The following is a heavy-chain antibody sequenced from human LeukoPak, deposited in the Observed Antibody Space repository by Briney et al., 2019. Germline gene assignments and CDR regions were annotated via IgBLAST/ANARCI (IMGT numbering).Heavy chain of an antibody. J-gene: IGHJ5*02. CDR3: ARSPLGWYYGYGWFDP. CDR2: INTNTGNP. CDR1: GYTFTSYA. V-gene: IGHV7-4-1*02. D-gene: IGHD6-19*01. Sequence: ASVKVSCKASGYTFTSYAMNWVRQAPGQGLEWMGWINTNTGNPTYAQGFTGRFVFSLDTSVSTAYLQISSLKAEDTAVYYCARSPLGWYYGYGWFDPWGQGTLVTVSS.